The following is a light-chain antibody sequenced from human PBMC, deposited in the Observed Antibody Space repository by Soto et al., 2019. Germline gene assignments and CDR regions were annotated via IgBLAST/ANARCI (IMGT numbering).Light chain of an antibody. CDR3: QQYSIWRT. Sequence: EIVLTHSPATLSLSPCERAALSCGASQSVSSSYLAWYQQKPGLAPRLLIYDASSRATGIPDRFSGSGSGTEFTLTISGLQSEDFAVYYCQQYSIWRTFGQGTKVDIK. CDR1: QSVSSSY. CDR2: DAS. V-gene: IGKV3D-20*01. J-gene: IGKJ1*01.